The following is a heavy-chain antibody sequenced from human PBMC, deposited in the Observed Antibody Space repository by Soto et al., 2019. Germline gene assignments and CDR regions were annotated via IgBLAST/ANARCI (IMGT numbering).Heavy chain of an antibody. CDR1: GGSISSSSYY. J-gene: IGHJ5*02. D-gene: IGHD2-15*01. V-gene: IGHV4-39*01. CDR2: IYYSGST. Sequence: SETLSLTCTVSGGSISSSSYYWGWIRQPPGKGLEWIGSIYYSGSTYYNPSLKSRVTISVDTSKNQFSLKLSSVTAADTAVYYCARRGYCSGGSCHRGFDPWGQGTLVTVSS. CDR3: ARRGYCSGGSCHRGFDP.